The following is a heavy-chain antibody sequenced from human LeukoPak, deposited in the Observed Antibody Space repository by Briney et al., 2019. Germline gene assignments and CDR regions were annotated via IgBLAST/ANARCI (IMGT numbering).Heavy chain of an antibody. V-gene: IGHV4-34*01. Sequence: PSETLSLTCAVYGGSLSDYYWSWIRQPPGKGLEWIGEINHSGSSNYNPSLKSRVTISVDTSKNQFSLKLSSVTAADTAVYYCASVGSGSYYKGYFNYWGHGNLFTVSS. D-gene: IGHD3-10*01. J-gene: IGHJ4*01. CDR2: INHSGSS. CDR3: ASVGSGSYYKGYFNY. CDR1: GGSLSDYY.